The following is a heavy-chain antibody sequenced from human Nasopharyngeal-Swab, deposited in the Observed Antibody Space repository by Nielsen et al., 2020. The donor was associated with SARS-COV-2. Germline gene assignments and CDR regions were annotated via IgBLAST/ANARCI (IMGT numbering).Heavy chain of an antibody. Sequence: SETLSLTCTVSGGSISSGSYYWSWIRQPAGKGLEWIGRIYTSGSTNYNPSLKSRVTISVDTSKNQFSLKLSSVTAADTAAYYCARGIVVVPAAIGGWFDPWGQGTLVTVSS. CDR3: ARGIVVVPAAIGGWFDP. J-gene: IGHJ5*02. D-gene: IGHD2-2*01. CDR2: IYTSGST. CDR1: GGSISSGSYY. V-gene: IGHV4-61*02.